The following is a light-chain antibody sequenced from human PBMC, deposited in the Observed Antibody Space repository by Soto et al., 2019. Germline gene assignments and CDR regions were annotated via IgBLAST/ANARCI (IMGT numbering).Light chain of an antibody. Sequence: EIVMTQSPGTLSVSPGERATLSCRASQSVRSKLAWYQQKPGQAPRLLIYDASTRATGIPARFSGSGSETEFTLTISSLQSEDFAVYYCQQYNNWPPITFGQGTRLEIK. J-gene: IGKJ5*01. V-gene: IGKV3-15*01. CDR1: QSVRSK. CDR3: QQYNNWPPIT. CDR2: DAS.